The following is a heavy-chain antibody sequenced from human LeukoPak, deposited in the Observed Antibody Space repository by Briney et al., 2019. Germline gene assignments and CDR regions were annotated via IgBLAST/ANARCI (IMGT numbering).Heavy chain of an antibody. CDR1: GFTFSSYG. CDR3: ARDSGYDPALDY. Sequence: GGSLRLSCAASGFTFSSYGMHWVRQAPGKGLEWVAFIRYDGSNKYYADSVKGRFTISRDNSKNTLYLQMNSLRAEDTAVYYCARDSGYDPALDYWGQGTLVTVSS. D-gene: IGHD5-12*01. V-gene: IGHV3-30*02. CDR2: IRYDGSNK. J-gene: IGHJ4*02.